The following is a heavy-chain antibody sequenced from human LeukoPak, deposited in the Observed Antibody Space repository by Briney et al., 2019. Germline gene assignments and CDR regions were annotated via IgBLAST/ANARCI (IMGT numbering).Heavy chain of an antibody. Sequence: ASVKVSCKASGYTFTSYGISWVRQAPGQGLEWMGWISAYNGNTNYAQKLQGRVTMTTDTSTSTACMELRSLRSDDTAVYYCARERGGYSYGVDAFDIWGQGTMVTVSS. CDR1: GYTFTSYG. CDR3: ARERGGYSYGVDAFDI. D-gene: IGHD5-18*01. V-gene: IGHV1-18*01. CDR2: ISAYNGNT. J-gene: IGHJ3*02.